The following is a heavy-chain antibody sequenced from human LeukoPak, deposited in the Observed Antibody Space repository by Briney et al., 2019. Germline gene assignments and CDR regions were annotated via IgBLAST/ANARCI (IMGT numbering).Heavy chain of an antibody. J-gene: IGHJ6*03. CDR3: ARQSSGGFYYYYMDV. CDR2: INHSGST. D-gene: IGHD6-19*01. Sequence: SETLSLTCAVYGGSFSGYYWSWIRQPPGKGLEWIGEINHSGSTNYNPSLKSRVTISVDTSKNQFSLKLSSVTAADTAVYYCARQSSGGFYYYYMDVWGKGTTVTVSS. V-gene: IGHV4-34*01. CDR1: GGSFSGYY.